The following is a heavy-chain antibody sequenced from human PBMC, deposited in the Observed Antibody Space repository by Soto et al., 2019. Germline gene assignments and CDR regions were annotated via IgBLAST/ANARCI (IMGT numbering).Heavy chain of an antibody. CDR3: ARVVSRLGYGSSTSCLFNWFAP. J-gene: IGHJ5*02. V-gene: IGHV4-31*03. D-gene: IGHD2-2*01. Sequence: QVQLQESGPGLVKPSQTLSLTCTVSGGSISSGGYYWSWIRQHPGKGLEWIGYIYYSGSTYYNPSLKRRVTISVETSRTQCSLKLSSVTAADTAVYYCARVVSRLGYGSSTSCLFNWFAPWGQGTLVTVSS. CDR1: GGSISSGGYY. CDR2: IYYSGST.